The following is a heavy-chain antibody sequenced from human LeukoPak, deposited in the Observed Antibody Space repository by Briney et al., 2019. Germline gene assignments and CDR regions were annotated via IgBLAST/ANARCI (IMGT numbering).Heavy chain of an antibody. CDR1: GYTFSSHG. J-gene: IGHJ4*02. CDR3: ARDSGRGYSYDS. CDR2: ISTYNGHT. D-gene: IGHD5-18*01. Sequence: ASVKVSCKASGYTFSSHGITWVRQAPGQGLEWMGWISTYNGHTFYAQNFQGRVTMTTDTSTSTVYMELRSLGSDDTAVYYCARDSGRGYSYDSWGQGTLVTVSS. V-gene: IGHV1-18*01.